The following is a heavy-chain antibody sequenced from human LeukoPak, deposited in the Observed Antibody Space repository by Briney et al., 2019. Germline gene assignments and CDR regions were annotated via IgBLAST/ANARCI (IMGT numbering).Heavy chain of an antibody. Sequence: SETLSLTCTVSGGSISSYYWSWIRQPPGKGLEWIGCIYYSGSTNYNPSLKSRVTISVDTSKNQFSLKLSSVTAADTAVYHCARCQILTNWYFDLWGRGTLVTVSS. V-gene: IGHV4-59*01. CDR2: IYYSGST. CDR1: GGSISSYY. J-gene: IGHJ2*01. CDR3: ARCQILTNWYFDL.